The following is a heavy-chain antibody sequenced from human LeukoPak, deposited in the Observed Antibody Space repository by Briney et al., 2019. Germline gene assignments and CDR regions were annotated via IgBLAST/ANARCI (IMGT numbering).Heavy chain of an antibody. D-gene: IGHD6-19*01. CDR3: ARERVYSSGSHWFDP. V-gene: IGHV4-61*08. CDR2: IYYSGST. CDR1: GGSISSGDYY. J-gene: IGHJ5*02. Sequence: SETLSLTCTVSGGSISSGDYYWSWIRQPPGKGLEWIGYIYYSGSTNYNPSLKSRVTISVDTSKNQFSLKLSSVTAADTAVYYCARERVYSSGSHWFDPWGQGTLVTVSS.